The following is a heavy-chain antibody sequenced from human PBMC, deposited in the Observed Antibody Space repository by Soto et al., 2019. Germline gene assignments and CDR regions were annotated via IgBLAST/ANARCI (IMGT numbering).Heavy chain of an antibody. D-gene: IGHD4-17*01. Sequence: SETLSLTCAVSGYSISSGYHWGWIRQPPGKGLEWLGSVHHSGSTYYNPSLKSRLTISVDKSKNQFSLKLSSVTAADTAVYYCARVLTTVVTRAYYYGMDVWGQGTTVTVSS. V-gene: IGHV4-38-2*01. J-gene: IGHJ6*02. CDR2: VHHSGST. CDR1: GYSISSGYH. CDR3: ARVLTTVVTRAYYYGMDV.